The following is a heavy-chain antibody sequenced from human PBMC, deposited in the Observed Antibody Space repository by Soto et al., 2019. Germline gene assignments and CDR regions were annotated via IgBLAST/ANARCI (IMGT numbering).Heavy chain of an antibody. V-gene: IGHV3-23*01. J-gene: IGHJ3*02. CDR1: GFTFRSDA. Sequence: EVQLLESGGGLVQPGGSLSLSCAASGFTFRSDAMSCVRQAPGKGLEWVSAISGRGGSTYYADSVKRRFTISRDNSKNALYLQMNSLRAEDTVVYYCAKDEALSYYDSSGYYHDAFDIWGQGTMVTVSS. D-gene: IGHD3-22*01. CDR2: ISGRGGST. CDR3: AKDEALSYYDSSGYYHDAFDI.